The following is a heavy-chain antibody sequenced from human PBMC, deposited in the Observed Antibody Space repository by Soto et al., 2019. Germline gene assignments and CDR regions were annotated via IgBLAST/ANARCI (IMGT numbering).Heavy chain of an antibody. Sequence: SETLSLTCTVSGGSISSYYWSWIRQPPGKGLEWIGYIYYSGSTNYNPSLKSRVTISVDTSKNQFSLKLSSVTAADTAVYYCARVELGYCTNGVCYTPYFDYWGQGTLVTVS. CDR2: IYYSGST. J-gene: IGHJ4*02. CDR3: ARVELGYCTNGVCYTPYFDY. CDR1: GGSISSYY. V-gene: IGHV4-59*01. D-gene: IGHD2-8*01.